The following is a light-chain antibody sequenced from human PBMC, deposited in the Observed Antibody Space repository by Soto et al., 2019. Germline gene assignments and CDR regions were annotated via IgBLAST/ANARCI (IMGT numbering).Light chain of an antibody. CDR3: AAWDDSLNGVV. CDR2: SSN. Sequence: QSVLTQPPSASGTPGQRVTISCSGSSSNIGSNSVNWYQQLPGRAPKLLMYSSNQRPSGVPDRFSGSKSGTSASLAISGLQSEDEADYYCAAWDDSLNGVVFGGGTKLTVL. V-gene: IGLV1-44*01. CDR1: SSNIGSNS. J-gene: IGLJ2*01.